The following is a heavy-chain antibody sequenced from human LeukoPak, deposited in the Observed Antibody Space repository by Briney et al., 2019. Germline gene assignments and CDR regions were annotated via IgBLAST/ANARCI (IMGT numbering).Heavy chain of an antibody. CDR3: GKDLNWRWDH. CDR1: GFTFSNYG. CDR2: IRFDESDK. J-gene: IGHJ4*02. V-gene: IGHV3-30*02. D-gene: IGHD1-1*01. Sequence: GGSLRLSCAASGFTFSNYGMHWVRQAPGKGLEWVAHIRFDESDKYYADSVKRRFPISRDISRNTVYLQMNTLRPEDTAVYFCGKDLNWRWDHWGQGTLVTVSS.